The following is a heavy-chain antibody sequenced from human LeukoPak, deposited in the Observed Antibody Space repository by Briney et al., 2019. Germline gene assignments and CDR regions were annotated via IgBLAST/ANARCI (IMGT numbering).Heavy chain of an antibody. CDR3: AKGSYYDSSGSFYFDY. V-gene: IGHV3-23*01. Sequence: GGSLRLSCAASGFTFSSYAMSWVRQAPGKGLEWVSDISGSGDNTYYADSVKGRFTISRDNSKNTLYVQVNSLGTGDTAAYYCAKGSYYDSSGSFYFDYWGQGTLVTVSS. J-gene: IGHJ4*02. D-gene: IGHD3-22*01. CDR1: GFTFSSYA. CDR2: ISGSGDNT.